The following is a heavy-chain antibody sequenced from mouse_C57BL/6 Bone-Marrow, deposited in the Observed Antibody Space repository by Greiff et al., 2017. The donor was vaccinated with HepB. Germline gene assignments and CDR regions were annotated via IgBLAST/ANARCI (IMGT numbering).Heavy chain of an antibody. CDR2: ISNGGGST. CDR1: GFTFSDYY. Sequence: EVHLVESGGGLVQPGGSLKLSCAASGFTFSDYYMYWVRQTPEKRLEWVAYISNGGGSTYYPDTVKGRFTISRDNAKNTLYLQMSRLKSEDTAMYYCARHDGYNYYAMDYWGQGTSVTVSS. V-gene: IGHV5-12*01. CDR3: ARHDGYNYYAMDY. J-gene: IGHJ4*01. D-gene: IGHD2-3*01.